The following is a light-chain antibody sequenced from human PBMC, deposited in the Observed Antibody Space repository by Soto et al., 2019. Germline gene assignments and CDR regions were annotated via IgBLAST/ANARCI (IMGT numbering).Light chain of an antibody. V-gene: IGLV2-14*01. J-gene: IGLJ2*01. CDR3: CSYAGRSTWDVV. CDR1: NTDLGVYGY. CDR2: DVN. Sequence: SVLAQPASVSGSFGQSITISCSGPNTDLGVYGYVSWYQHQPGKAPKLLIYDVNNRPSGISDRFSGSKSGSTASLTISGLQAEDEADYYCCSYAGRSTWDVVFGGGTK.